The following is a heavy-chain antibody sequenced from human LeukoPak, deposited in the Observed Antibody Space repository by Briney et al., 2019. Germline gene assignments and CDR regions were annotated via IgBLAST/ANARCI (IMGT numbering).Heavy chain of an antibody. D-gene: IGHD6-13*01. CDR3: ARDVGFSAAPPY. CDR2: IYYSGST. Sequence: SETLSLTCTVSGGSISSSSYYWGWIRQPPGKGLEWIGSIYYSGSTYYNPSLKSRVTISVDTSKNQFSLKLSSVTAADTAVYYCARDVGFSAAPPYWGQGTLVIVS. J-gene: IGHJ4*02. V-gene: IGHV4-39*07. CDR1: GGSISSSSYY.